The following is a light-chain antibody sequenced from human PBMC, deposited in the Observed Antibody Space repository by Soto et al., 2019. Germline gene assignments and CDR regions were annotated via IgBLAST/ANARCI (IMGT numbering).Light chain of an antibody. CDR2: EGN. Sequence: QSVLTQPASVSGSPGQSITISCTGTTNDIGGYNLVSWYQQHPGKAPKLIIYEGNKRPSGVSDRFSGSKSGNTASLTISPLQAEDEADFSCCSFAGGATFVFGGGTKLTVL. V-gene: IGLV2-23*03. CDR1: TNDIGGYNL. CDR3: CSFAGGATFV. J-gene: IGLJ2*01.